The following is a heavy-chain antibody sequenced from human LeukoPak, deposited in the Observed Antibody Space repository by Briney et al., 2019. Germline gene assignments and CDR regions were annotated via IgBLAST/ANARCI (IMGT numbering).Heavy chain of an antibody. Sequence: SETLSLTCTVSGGSISRSNYYWGWIRQPPGKGLEWIGSIYYSGSTYYNPSLKSRVTMSVDTSKNQFSLKLSSVTAADTAVYYCARRNGHRSGWPNWFDPWGQGTLVTVSS. CDR3: ARRNGHRSGWPNWFDP. V-gene: IGHV4-39*01. D-gene: IGHD6-19*01. J-gene: IGHJ5*02. CDR2: IYYSGST. CDR1: GGSISRSNYY.